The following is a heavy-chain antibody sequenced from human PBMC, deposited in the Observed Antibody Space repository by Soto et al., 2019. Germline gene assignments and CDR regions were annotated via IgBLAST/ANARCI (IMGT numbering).Heavy chain of an antibody. CDR1: GYTFTSYA. CDR3: ARVFLEWLLYGPFDY. D-gene: IGHD3-3*01. V-gene: IGHV1-3*01. Sequence: GASVKVSCKASGYTFTSYAMHWVRQAPGQRLEWMGWINAGNGNTKYSQKFQGRVTITRDTSASTAYMELSSLRSEDTAVYYCARVFLEWLLYGPFDYWGQGTLVTVSS. CDR2: INAGNGNT. J-gene: IGHJ4*02.